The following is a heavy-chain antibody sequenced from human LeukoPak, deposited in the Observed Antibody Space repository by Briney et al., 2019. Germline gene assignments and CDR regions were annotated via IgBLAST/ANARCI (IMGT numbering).Heavy chain of an antibody. V-gene: IGHV4-39*07. Sequence: SETLSLTCTVSGDSISSPHYYWGWIRQPPGEKLEWIASIHYSGNSNYNPSLESRVTISVDTSKNQFSLKLSSVTAADTAVYYCAREWKYQLLFRGHAFDIWGQGTMVTVSS. CDR3: AREWKYQLLFRGHAFDI. CDR2: IHYSGNS. D-gene: IGHD2-2*01. J-gene: IGHJ3*02. CDR1: GDSISSPHYY.